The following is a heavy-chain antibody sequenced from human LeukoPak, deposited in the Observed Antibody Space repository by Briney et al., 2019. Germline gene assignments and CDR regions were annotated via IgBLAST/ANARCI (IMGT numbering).Heavy chain of an antibody. Sequence: PWRSLRLSWAASGFTFTSNSMNWVRQAPGKGLEWVSSIRSISRYIYYADSVKGRFTISRDNAKNSLYLQMNSLRAEDTAVYYCASLGSRHCTSTTCYDYWGQGTLVTVSS. V-gene: IGHV3-21*01. CDR2: IRSISRYI. J-gene: IGHJ4*02. CDR3: ASLGSRHCTSTTCYDY. CDR1: GFTFTSNS. D-gene: IGHD2-2*01.